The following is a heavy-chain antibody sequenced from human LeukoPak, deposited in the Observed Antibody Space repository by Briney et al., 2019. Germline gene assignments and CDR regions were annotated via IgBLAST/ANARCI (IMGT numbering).Heavy chain of an antibody. CDR2: ISGSGGST. D-gene: IGHD3-9*01. J-gene: IGHJ4*02. V-gene: IGHV3-23*01. CDR3: AKDQGTYYDILTGYYDTYYFDY. Sequence: GGSLRLSCAVSGFTFSSYAMSWVRQAPGKGLEWVSAISGSGGSTYYADSVKGRFTISRDNSKNTLYLQMNSLRAEDTAVYYCAKDQGTYYDILTGYYDTYYFDYWGQGTLVTVSS. CDR1: GFTFSSYA.